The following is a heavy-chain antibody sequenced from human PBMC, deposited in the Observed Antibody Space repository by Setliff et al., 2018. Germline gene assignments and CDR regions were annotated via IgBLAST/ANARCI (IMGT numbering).Heavy chain of an antibody. D-gene: IGHD5-18*01. CDR1: RFTFSSYS. J-gene: IGHJ3*02. CDR3: ARPSAGYAFDI. V-gene: IGHV3-21*01. CDR2: ISSSSSYI. Sequence: GGSLRLSCAASRFTFSSYSMNWVRQAPGKGLEWVSSISSSSSYIYYADSVKGRFTISRDNAKNSLYLQMNSLRAEDTAVYYCARPSAGYAFDIWGQGTMVTVSS.